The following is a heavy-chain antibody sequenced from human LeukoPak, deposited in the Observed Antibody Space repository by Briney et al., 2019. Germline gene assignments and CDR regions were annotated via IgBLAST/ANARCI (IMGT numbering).Heavy chain of an antibody. CDR1: GGSISSGDYY. Sequence: SETLSLTCTVSGGSISSGDYYWSWIRQPPGKGLEWIGYIYYSGSTYYNPSLKSRVTISVDTSKNQFFLKLSSVTAADTAVYYCARDGAYCGGDCYLLYDAFDIWGQGTMVTVSS. V-gene: IGHV4-30-4*01. CDR2: IYYSGST. D-gene: IGHD2-21*02. J-gene: IGHJ3*02. CDR3: ARDGAYCGGDCYLLYDAFDI.